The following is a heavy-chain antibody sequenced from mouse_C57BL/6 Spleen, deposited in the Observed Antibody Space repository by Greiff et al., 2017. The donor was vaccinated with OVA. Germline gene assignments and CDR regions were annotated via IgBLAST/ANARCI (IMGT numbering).Heavy chain of an antibody. Sequence: QVQLQQPGAELVKPGASVKLSCKASGYTFTSYWLPWVKQRPGQGLEWIGMIHPNSGSTNYNEKFKSKATLPVDKSSSTAYMQLSSLTSEDSAVYYCARRDYYGSSYDYAMDYWGQGTSVTVSS. CDR1: GYTFTSYW. J-gene: IGHJ4*01. CDR3: ARRDYYGSSYDYAMDY. V-gene: IGHV1-64*01. D-gene: IGHD1-1*01. CDR2: IHPNSGST.